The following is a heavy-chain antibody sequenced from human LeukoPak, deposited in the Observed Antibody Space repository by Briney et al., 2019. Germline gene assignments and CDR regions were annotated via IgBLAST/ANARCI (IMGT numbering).Heavy chain of an antibody. CDR1: GFTFSSYG. CDR2: IRYDGRDK. J-gene: IGHJ4*02. Sequence: GGSLRLSCAASGFTFSSYGIHWVCQAPGKGLEWVAFIRYDGRDKYYADSVKGRFTISRDNSKNTVYLQMNTLRAEDTAVYYCAKNEGVHYDPYYFDYWGQGTLVTVSS. V-gene: IGHV3-30*02. CDR3: AKNEGVHYDPYYFDY. D-gene: IGHD3-22*01.